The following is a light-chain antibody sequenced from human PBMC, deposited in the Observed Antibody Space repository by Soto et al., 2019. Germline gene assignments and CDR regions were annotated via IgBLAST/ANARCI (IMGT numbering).Light chain of an antibody. CDR3: QQSYSLPYT. CDR1: QSIDNF. Sequence: DIQMTQSPSSLSASVGDRVTITCRPSQSIDNFLNWYQQKPGKVPNLLIYAASSLQSGVSSRFSGSGSGTDFTLTISSLQPEDSATYYCQQSYSLPYTFGQGTKVEIK. J-gene: IGKJ2*01. V-gene: IGKV1-39*01. CDR2: AAS.